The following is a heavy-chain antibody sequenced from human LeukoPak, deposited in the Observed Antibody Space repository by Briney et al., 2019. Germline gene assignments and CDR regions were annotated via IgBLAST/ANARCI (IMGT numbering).Heavy chain of an antibody. V-gene: IGHV3-21*01. CDR3: ARGYDFWSGWFY. CDR2: ISSSSSYI. D-gene: IGHD3-3*01. J-gene: IGHJ4*02. CDR1: GFTFSSYS. Sequence: AGGSLRLSCAASGFTFSSYSMNWVRQAPWKGLEWVSSISSSSSYIYYADSVKGRFTISRDNAKNSLYLQMNSLRAEDTAVYYCARGYDFWSGWFYWGQGTLVTVSS.